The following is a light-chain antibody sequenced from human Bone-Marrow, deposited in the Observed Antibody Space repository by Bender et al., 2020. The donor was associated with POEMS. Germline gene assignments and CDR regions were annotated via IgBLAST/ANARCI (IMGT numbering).Light chain of an antibody. CDR3: AAWDTSLGAVV. CDR1: SSNIGRNY. V-gene: IGLV1-51*02. Sequence: QPPSVSAAPGQTVTISCSGSSSNIGRNYVSWYQHLPGTAPKLLIYENDDRHSGIPDRFSGSKSGTSAALGITGLQTGDEAHYYCAAWDTSLGAVVFGGGTRLTVL. J-gene: IGLJ2*01. CDR2: END.